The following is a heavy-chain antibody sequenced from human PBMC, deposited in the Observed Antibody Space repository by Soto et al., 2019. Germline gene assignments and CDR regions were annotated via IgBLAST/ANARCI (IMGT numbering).Heavy chain of an antibody. CDR3: ARDARPNSSGYYYSFDY. D-gene: IGHD3-22*01. V-gene: IGHV3-33*01. CDR1: GFTFSSYG. J-gene: IGHJ4*02. Sequence: GGSLRLSCAASGFTFSSYGRHWVRQAPGKGLEWVAVIWYDGSNKYYADSVKGRSTISRDNSKNTLYLQMNSLRAEDTAVYYCARDARPNSSGYYYSFDYWGQGTLVTVSS. CDR2: IWYDGSNK.